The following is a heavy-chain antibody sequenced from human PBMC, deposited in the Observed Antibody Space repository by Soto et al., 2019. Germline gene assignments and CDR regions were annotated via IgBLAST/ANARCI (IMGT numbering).Heavy chain of an antibody. V-gene: IGHV3-7*01. Sequence: GGARRLSCGASGFTFSRYWKSWGRQGPGKGLEWVANIKQDGSQKYYVDSVKGRFTISRDNAKNSLYLQMNSLRAEDTAVYYCARDSVPATLDEYFQHWGQGTLVTVS. CDR1: GFTFSRYW. CDR2: IKQDGSQK. J-gene: IGHJ1*01. D-gene: IGHD6-6*01. CDR3: ARDSVPATLDEYFQH.